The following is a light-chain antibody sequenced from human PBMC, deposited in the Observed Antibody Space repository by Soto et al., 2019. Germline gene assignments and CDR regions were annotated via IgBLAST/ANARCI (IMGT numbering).Light chain of an antibody. J-gene: IGLJ1*01. CDR1: SSNIGAGYA. V-gene: IGLV1-40*01. CDR2: GNS. Sequence: QTVVTQPPSVSGAPGQRVTISCTGSSSNIGAGYAVHWYQQLPGTAPKLLIYGNSNRPSGVPDRFSGSKSVTSASLAITGLQAEDEADFFCQSYDSSLRSYVFGTGTKLTVL. CDR3: QSYDSSLRSYV.